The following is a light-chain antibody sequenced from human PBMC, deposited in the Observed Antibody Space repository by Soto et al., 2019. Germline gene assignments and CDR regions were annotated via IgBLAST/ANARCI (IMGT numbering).Light chain of an antibody. Sequence: DIVLTQSPSTLSLSPGDRATISCRASQSVSSYLAWYQQKPGQAPRLLIYDASNRATGIPSRFSGSGSGTDVTLTISSIEPDDFVVYYCQQRSNWPPGTFGPGTKVDIK. CDR3: QQRSNWPPGT. CDR1: QSVSSY. V-gene: IGKV3-11*01. CDR2: DAS. J-gene: IGKJ3*01.